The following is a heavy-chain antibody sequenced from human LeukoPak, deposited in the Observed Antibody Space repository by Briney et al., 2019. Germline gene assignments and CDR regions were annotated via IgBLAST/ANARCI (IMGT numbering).Heavy chain of an antibody. CDR2: IYWDGDK. V-gene: IGHV2-5*02. J-gene: IGHJ4*02. Sequence: SGPTLVHPTQTLTLTCTFSGFSLPTSGVGAGWIRQPPGKALEWLTLIYWDGDKRNSPSLKNRLAITKDTSKNQVVLTMTNMDPVDTATYYCAHYETGFDYWGQGTLVTVSS. CDR3: AHYETGFDY. D-gene: IGHD1-14*01. CDR1: GFSLPTSGVG.